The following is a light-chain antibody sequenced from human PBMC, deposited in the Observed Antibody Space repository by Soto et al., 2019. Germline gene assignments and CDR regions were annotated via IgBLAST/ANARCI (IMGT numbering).Light chain of an antibody. CDR1: SSDVGNSNG. V-gene: IGLV2-18*02. J-gene: IGLJ1*01. CDR3: SSYTSSSTYV. Sequence: QSALTQPPSLSGSPGQSVAISCTGTSSDVGNSNGVSWYHQPPGTAPKLMIYDVNDRPSGVPDRFSGSKSGNTASLTISGLQAEDGGDYYCSSYTSSSTYVFGTGTKVTVL. CDR2: DVN.